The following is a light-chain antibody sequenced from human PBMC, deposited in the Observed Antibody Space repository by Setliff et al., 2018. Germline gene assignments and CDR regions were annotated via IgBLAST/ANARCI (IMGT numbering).Light chain of an antibody. CDR2: DDS. Sequence: SYELTQPPSESVAPGKTARITCGGHNIGDKSVHWYQQKPGQAPVLVVYDDSDRPSGIPGRFSGSNSGNTATLTISRVEAGDEADYYCQVWDAASDHRVFGTGTKVTVL. CDR1: NIGDKS. V-gene: IGLV3-21*03. CDR3: QVWDAASDHRV. J-gene: IGLJ1*01.